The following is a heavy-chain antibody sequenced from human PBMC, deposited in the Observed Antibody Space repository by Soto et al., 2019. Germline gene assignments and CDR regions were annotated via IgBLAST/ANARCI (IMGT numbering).Heavy chain of an antibody. CDR1: GGSISSSSYY. CDR3: ARRPDALYSNYASTTAFDY. CDR2: IYYSGST. V-gene: IGHV4-39*01. D-gene: IGHD4-4*01. Sequence: SETLSLTCTVSGGSISSSSYYWGWIRQPPGKGLEWIGSIYYSGSTYYNPSLKSRVTISVDTSKNQFSLKLSSVTAADTAVYYCARRPDALYSNYASTTAFDYWGQGTLVTVSS. J-gene: IGHJ4*02.